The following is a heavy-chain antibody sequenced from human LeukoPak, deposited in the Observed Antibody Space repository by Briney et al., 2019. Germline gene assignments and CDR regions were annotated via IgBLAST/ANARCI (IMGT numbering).Heavy chain of an antibody. V-gene: IGHV3-7*01. CDR1: GFTLSSYW. CDR3: AREGRGIARSFDY. J-gene: IGHJ4*02. CDR2: IKQDGSEK. D-gene: IGHD6-13*01. Sequence: GGSLRLSCAASGFTLSSYWMSWVRQAPGKGLEWVANIKQDGSEKYYVDSVKGRFTISRDNGKNSLYLQMNSLRAEDTAVYYCAREGRGIARSFDYWGQGTLVTVSS.